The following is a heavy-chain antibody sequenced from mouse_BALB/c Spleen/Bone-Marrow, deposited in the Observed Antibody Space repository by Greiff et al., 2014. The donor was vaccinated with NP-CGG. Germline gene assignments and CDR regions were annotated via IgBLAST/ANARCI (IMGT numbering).Heavy chain of an antibody. CDR1: GYTFTTYD. CDR3: ARGGDYHYFDY. V-gene: IGHV1S56*01. Sequence: QVQLKESGPELVKPGALVEISCKASGYTFTTYDINWVKQRPGQGLEWIGWISPGDGNTNYNEKFKGKATLTADKSSSTAYMQLSSLTSENSAVYFCARGGDYHYFDYWGQGTTLTVSS. D-gene: IGHD2-4*01. CDR2: ISPGDGNT. J-gene: IGHJ2*01.